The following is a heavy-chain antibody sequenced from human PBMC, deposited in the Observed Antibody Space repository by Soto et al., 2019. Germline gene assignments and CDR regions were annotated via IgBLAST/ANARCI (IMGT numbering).Heavy chain of an antibody. CDR2: INPNNGNT. J-gene: IGHJ4*02. CDR3: ARSDGSGTRRFDY. CDR1: GYTFTRYG. V-gene: IGHV1-18*01. D-gene: IGHD3-10*01. Sequence: ASVKVSCKASGYTFTRYGISWVRQAPGQGLEWMGLINPNNGNTNYAQKLQGRVTMTTDTSTSTVYMELSSLRSEDTAVYYCARSDGSGTRRFDYWGQGTLVTVSS.